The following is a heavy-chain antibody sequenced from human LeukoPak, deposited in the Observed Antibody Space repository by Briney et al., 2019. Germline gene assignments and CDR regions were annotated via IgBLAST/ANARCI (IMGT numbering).Heavy chain of an antibody. CDR3: ARSSGYPFFDY. CDR1: GFTFSDYS. D-gene: IGHD3-22*01. CDR2: ITSTSDTI. Sequence: PGGSLRLSCEASGFTFSDYSMNWVRQAPGEGLEWLSYITSTSDTIYYADSAKGRFTSSRDNAKNSVYLQMNSLRAEDTAVYYCARSSGYPFFDYWGQATLVTVSS. J-gene: IGHJ4*02. V-gene: IGHV3-48*01.